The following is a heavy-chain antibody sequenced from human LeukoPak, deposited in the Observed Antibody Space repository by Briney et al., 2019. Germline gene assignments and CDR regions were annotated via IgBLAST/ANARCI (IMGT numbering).Heavy chain of an antibody. Sequence: SETLSLTCAVYGGSFSGYYWSWIRQPPGKGLEWIGEINHSGSTNYNPSLKSRVTISVDTSKNQFSLKLSSVTAADTAVYYCARTHVDYYGSGSYDYWGQGTLVTVSS. V-gene: IGHV4-34*01. J-gene: IGHJ4*02. CDR3: ARTHVDYYGSGSYDY. CDR1: GGSFSGYY. D-gene: IGHD3-10*01. CDR2: INHSGST.